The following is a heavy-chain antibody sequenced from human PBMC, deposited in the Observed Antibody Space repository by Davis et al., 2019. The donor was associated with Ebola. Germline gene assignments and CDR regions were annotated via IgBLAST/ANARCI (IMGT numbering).Heavy chain of an antibody. CDR3: ARGQWLWFGELPGPTGNWFDP. CDR2: INPNSGGT. D-gene: IGHD3-10*01. J-gene: IGHJ5*02. V-gene: IGHV1-2*02. CDR1: GYTFTGYY. Sequence: ASVKVSCKASGYTFTGYYMHWVRQAPGQGLEWMGWINPNSGGTNYAQKFQGRVTMTRDTSISTAYMELSRLRSDDTAVYYCARGQWLWFGELPGPTGNWFDPWGQGTLVTVSS.